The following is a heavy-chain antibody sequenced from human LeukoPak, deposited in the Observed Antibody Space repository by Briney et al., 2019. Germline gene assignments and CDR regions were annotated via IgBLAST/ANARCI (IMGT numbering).Heavy chain of an antibody. CDR1: GGSVGSVGFY. J-gene: IGHJ4*02. D-gene: IGHD3-10*01. V-gene: IGHV4-30-2*01. Sequence: SETLSLTCTVSGGSVGSVGFYWSWLRQPPGKGLEWIGCLYHSGSNYSNPSLKSRATISIDTSRNQLSLKLTSVTAADTAIYFCARVPPAYGSGSYYKVNWGQGTLVTVSS. CDR3: ARVPPAYGSGSYYKVN. CDR2: LYHSGSN.